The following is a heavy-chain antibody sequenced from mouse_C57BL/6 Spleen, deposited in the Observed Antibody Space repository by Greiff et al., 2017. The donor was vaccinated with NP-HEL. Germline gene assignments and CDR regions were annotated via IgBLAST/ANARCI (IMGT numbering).Heavy chain of an antibody. V-gene: IGHV5-4*01. J-gene: IGHJ4*01. CDR1: GFTFSSYA. CDR3: AREERAMDY. Sequence: LVESGGGLVKPGGSLKLSCAASGFTFSSYAMSWVRQTPEKRLEWVATISDGGSYTYYPDNVKGRFTISRDNAKNNLYLQMSHLKSEDTAMYYCAREERAMDYWGQGTSVTVSS. CDR2: ISDGGSYT.